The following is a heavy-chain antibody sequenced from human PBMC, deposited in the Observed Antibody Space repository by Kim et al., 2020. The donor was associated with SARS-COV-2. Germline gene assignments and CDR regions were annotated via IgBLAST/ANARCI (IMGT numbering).Heavy chain of an antibody. Sequence: GGSLRLSCAASGFTFSDHYMDWVRQAPGKGLEWVGRTRNKANSYTTEYAASVKGRFTISRDDSKNSLYLQMNSLKTEDTAVYYCARARLGGATMHYYYGMDVWGQGTTVTVSS. V-gene: IGHV3-72*01. CDR3: ARARLGGATMHYYYGMDV. CDR2: TRNKANSYTT. CDR1: GFTFSDHY. J-gene: IGHJ6*02. D-gene: IGHD1-26*01.